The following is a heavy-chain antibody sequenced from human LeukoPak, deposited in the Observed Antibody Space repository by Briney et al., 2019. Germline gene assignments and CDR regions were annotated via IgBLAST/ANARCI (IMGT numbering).Heavy chain of an antibody. CDR2: ISSSGSTA. CDR1: AFTFSSFE. Sequence: PGGSLRLSCAASAFTFSSFEISWVRQAPAKGLERVSYISSSGSTAYYADSVKGRFTISRDNAKKSLYMQMNSLRAEDTAVYYCVRVGGAFDLWGQGTRVSVSS. D-gene: IGHD3-16*01. CDR3: VRVGGAFDL. J-gene: IGHJ3*01. V-gene: IGHV3-48*03.